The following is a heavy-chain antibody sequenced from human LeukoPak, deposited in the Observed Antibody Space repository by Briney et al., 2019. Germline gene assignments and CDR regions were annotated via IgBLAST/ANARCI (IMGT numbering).Heavy chain of an antibody. CDR3: AIRLLWFGELLK. V-gene: IGHV4-34*01. CDR1: GGSFSGYY. Sequence: PSETLSLTCAVYGGSFSGYYWSWIRQPPGKGLEWIGEINHSGSTNYNPSLKSRVTISVDTSKNQFSLKLSSVIAADTAVYYCAIRLLWFGELLKWGQGTLVTVSS. J-gene: IGHJ4*02. D-gene: IGHD3-10*01. CDR2: INHSGST.